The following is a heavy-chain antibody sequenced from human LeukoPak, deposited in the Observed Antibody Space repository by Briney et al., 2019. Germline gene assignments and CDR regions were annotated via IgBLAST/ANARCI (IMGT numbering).Heavy chain of an antibody. CDR1: GGSISSYY. CDR3: ARDCGGDCSLDY. CDR2: IYYSGST. Sequence: SETLSLTCTVSGGSISSYYWSWIRQPPGKGLEWIGDIYYSGSTNYNPSLKSRVTISVDTSKNQFSLKLSPVTAADTAVYYCARDCGGDCSLDYWGQGTLVTVSS. V-gene: IGHV4-59*01. D-gene: IGHD2-21*02. J-gene: IGHJ4*02.